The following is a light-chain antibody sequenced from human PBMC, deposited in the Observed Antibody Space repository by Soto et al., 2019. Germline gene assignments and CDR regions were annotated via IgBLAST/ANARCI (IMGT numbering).Light chain of an antibody. Sequence: QSVLTQAASVSGSPGQSMTISCTGTSGDIGSYNRVSWYQQHPGKAPKLIIYEVTDRPSGVSNRFSGSKSGNTASLTISGLQAEDEAEYYCSSYTNINTRACVFGTGTKVTVL. J-gene: IGLJ1*01. V-gene: IGLV2-14*01. CDR1: SGDIGSYNR. CDR2: EVT. CDR3: SSYTNINTRACV.